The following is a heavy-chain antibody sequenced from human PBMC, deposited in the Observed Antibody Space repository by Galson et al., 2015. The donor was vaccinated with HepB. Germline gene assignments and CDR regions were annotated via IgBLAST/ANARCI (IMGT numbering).Heavy chain of an antibody. CDR2: ISSNGGST. Sequence: SLRLSCAASGFTFSSYAMHWVRQAPGKGLEYVSAISSNGGSTYYADSVKGRFTISRDNSKNTLYLQMSSLRAEDTAVFYCVKAGVRWNTSPGFVGYFDYWGQGTLVTVSS. J-gene: IGHJ4*02. D-gene: IGHD1/OR15-1a*01. V-gene: IGHV3-64D*06. CDR3: VKAGVRWNTSPGFVGYFDY. CDR1: GFTFSSYA.